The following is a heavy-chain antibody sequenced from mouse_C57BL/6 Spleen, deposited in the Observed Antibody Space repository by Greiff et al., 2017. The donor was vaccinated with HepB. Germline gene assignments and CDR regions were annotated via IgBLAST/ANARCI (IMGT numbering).Heavy chain of an antibody. Sequence: VQLQQSGPELVKPGASVKISCKASGYTFTDYYMNWVKQSHGKSLEWIGDINPNNGGTSYNQKFKGKATLTVDKSSSTAYMELRSLTSEDSTVYYCARLDGSIFDYWGQGTTLTVSS. CDR2: INPNNGGT. D-gene: IGHD1-1*01. CDR1: GYTFTDYY. V-gene: IGHV1-26*01. J-gene: IGHJ2*01. CDR3: ARLDGSIFDY.